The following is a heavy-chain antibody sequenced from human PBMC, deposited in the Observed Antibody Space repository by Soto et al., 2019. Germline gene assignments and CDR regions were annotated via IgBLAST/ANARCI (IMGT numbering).Heavy chain of an antibody. D-gene: IGHD3-10*01. J-gene: IGHJ5*02. Sequence: EEQLVESGGGLVQPGGSLRLSCAASGLTFSSYWMHWVRQAPGKGLVWVSRNKRDGSDTSYAGSVKGRFTISRDNAKSILYLQMNSLRAEDTAVYYCARDDGTGTYYTPSWGQGTLVTVSS. CDR1: GLTFSSYW. CDR2: NKRDGSDT. V-gene: IGHV3-74*01. CDR3: ARDDGTGTYYTPS.